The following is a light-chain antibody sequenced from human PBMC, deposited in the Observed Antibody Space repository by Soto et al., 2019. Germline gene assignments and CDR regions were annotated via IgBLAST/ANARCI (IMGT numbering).Light chain of an antibody. V-gene: IGLV2-14*01. CDR3: SSYTTRATLV. Sequence: QSALTQPASVSGSPGQSIAISCTGTSSDVGSYNSVSWYQQFPGKAPKLILYAVTNRPSGVSNRFSGSKSGNTASLTISGLQAEDEAEYFCSSYTTRATLVFGVGTKLTVL. CDR2: AVT. CDR1: SSDVGSYNS. J-gene: IGLJ2*01.